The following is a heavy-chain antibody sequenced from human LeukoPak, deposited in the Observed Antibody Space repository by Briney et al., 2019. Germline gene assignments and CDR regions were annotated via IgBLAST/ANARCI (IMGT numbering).Heavy chain of an antibody. CDR1: GFTVSSNY. J-gene: IGHJ3*02. V-gene: IGHV3-53*01. D-gene: IGHD5-24*01. Sequence: GGSLRLSCAASGFTVSSNYMSWVRQAPGKGLEWVSIIYSGEGPKYADSVKGRFTISRDTSKNTLYFQMNSLRGEDTAVYYCARARAWPEHAFDIWGQGTMVTVSS. CDR2: IYSGEGP. CDR3: ARARAWPEHAFDI.